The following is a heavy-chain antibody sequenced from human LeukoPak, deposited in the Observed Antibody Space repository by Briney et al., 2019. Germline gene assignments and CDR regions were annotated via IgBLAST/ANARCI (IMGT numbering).Heavy chain of an antibody. J-gene: IGHJ4*02. D-gene: IGHD3-10*01. CDR2: IYHSGST. CDR1: GFTFSSYG. Sequence: GSLRLSCAASGFTFSSYGMHWVRQPPGKGLEWIGEIYHSGSTNYNPSLKSRVTISVDKSKNQFSLKLSSVTAADTAVYYCARPYGSGSYFDYWGQGTLVTVSS. V-gene: IGHV4-4*02. CDR3: ARPYGSGSYFDY.